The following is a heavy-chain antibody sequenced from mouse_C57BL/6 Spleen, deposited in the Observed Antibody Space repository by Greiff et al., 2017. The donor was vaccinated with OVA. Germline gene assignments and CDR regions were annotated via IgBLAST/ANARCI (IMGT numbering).Heavy chain of an antibody. CDR2: IDPEDGDT. CDR1: GFNITDYY. J-gene: IGHJ3*01. CDR3: TYSNPCAY. D-gene: IGHD2-5*01. Sequence: VQLQQSGAELVRPGASVKLSCTASGFNITDYYMHWVKQRPEQGLEWIGRIDPEDGDTEYDAKFQGKATMTVDTSSNTAYLQLSSLTSEDTAVYYWTYSNPCAYWGQGTLVTVSA. V-gene: IGHV14-1*01.